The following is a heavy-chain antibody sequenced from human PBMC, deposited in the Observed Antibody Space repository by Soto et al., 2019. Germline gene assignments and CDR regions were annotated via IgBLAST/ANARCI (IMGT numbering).Heavy chain of an antibody. Sequence: PSETLSLTCAVYGGSFSGYYWSWIRQPPGKGLEWIGEINHSGSTNYNPSLKSRVTISVDTSKNQFSLKLSSVTAADTAVYYCARARITGTSPLAAAFDIWGQGTMVTV. CDR2: INHSGST. V-gene: IGHV4-34*01. J-gene: IGHJ3*02. CDR3: ARARITGTSPLAAAFDI. CDR1: GGSFSGYY. D-gene: IGHD1-7*01.